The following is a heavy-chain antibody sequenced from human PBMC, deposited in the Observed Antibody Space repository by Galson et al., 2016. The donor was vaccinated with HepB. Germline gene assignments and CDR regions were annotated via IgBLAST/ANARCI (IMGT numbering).Heavy chain of an antibody. J-gene: IGHJ4*02. CDR2: ISSSSSTI. D-gene: IGHD4-17*01. Sequence: SLRLSCAASGFTFSRYSMHWVRQAPGKGLEWVSYISSSSSTIYYADSVKGRFTISRDNSKNTLFLQMNSLRDEDTAVYFCARAAGDYGNDGFPNFDYWGQGTLVTVSS. V-gene: IGHV3-48*02. CDR3: ARAAGDYGNDGFPNFDY. CDR1: GFTFSRYS.